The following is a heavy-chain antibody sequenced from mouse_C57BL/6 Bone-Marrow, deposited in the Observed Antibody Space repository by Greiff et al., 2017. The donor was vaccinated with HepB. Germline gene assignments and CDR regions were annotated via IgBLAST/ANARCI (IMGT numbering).Heavy chain of an antibody. CDR1: GFTFSSYA. D-gene: IGHD2-3*01. Sequence: EVKLMESGEGLVKPGGSLKLSCAASGFTFSSYAMSWVRQTPEKRLEWVAYISSGGDYIYYADTVKGRFTISRDNARNTLYMQMSSLKSEDTAMYYCTRGDGYRDYWGPGTTLTVSS. CDR3: TRGDGYRDY. V-gene: IGHV5-9-1*02. CDR2: ISSGGDYI. J-gene: IGHJ2*01.